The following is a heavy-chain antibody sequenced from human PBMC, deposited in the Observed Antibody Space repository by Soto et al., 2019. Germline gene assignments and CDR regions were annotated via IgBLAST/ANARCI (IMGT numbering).Heavy chain of an antibody. CDR2: INPSGGST. D-gene: IGHD3-10*01. CDR1: GYTFTSYY. CDR3: ARGLWASYGSGLPTGYYYYYMDV. Sequence: ASVKVSCKASGYTFTSYYMHWVRQTPGQGLEWMGIINPSGGSTSYAQKFQGRVTMTRDTSTSTVYMELSSLRSEDTAVYYCARGLWASYGSGLPTGYYYYYMDVWGKGTTVTVSS. V-gene: IGHV1-46*03. J-gene: IGHJ6*03.